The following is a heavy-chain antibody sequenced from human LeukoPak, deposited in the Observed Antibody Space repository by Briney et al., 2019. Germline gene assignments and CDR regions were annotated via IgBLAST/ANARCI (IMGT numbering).Heavy chain of an antibody. CDR1: GFIFSTYW. J-gene: IGHJ4*02. Sequence: GGSLRLSCTASGFIFSTYWMNWVRQAPGKGLEWVASINQDGSEKYYVDSVKGRFTISRDNAKHSLYVEMNSLRGEDTAVYYCARGHYADYARGQGKLVTVSS. D-gene: IGHD4-17*01. CDR3: ARGHYADYA. V-gene: IGHV3-7*01. CDR2: INQDGSEK.